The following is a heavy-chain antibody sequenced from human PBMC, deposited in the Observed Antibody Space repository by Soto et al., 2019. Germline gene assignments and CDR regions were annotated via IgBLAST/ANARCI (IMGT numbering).Heavy chain of an antibody. V-gene: IGHV3-30*18. D-gene: IGHD6-19*01. CDR1: GFTFSSCG. CDR3: AKDSGSSGWYSYFDH. Sequence: GGSLRLSCAASGFTFSSCGMHWVRQAPGKGLEWVAVISYDGSDKYYADSVKGRFTISRDSSKNMLYLQVNSLRAEDTAVYYCAKDSGSSGWYSYFDHWGQGILVTVSS. J-gene: IGHJ4*02. CDR2: ISYDGSDK.